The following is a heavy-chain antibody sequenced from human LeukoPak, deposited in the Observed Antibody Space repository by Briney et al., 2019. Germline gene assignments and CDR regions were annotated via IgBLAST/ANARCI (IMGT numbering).Heavy chain of an antibody. CDR2: ISGSSSYI. J-gene: IGHJ4*02. CDR1: GFTFSNFG. CDR3: ARGRLGRAAAFDY. D-gene: IGHD6-13*01. V-gene: IGHV3-21*01. Sequence: VGCLRLSCAASGFTFSNFGINWVRQAPGKGLEWVSSISGSSSYIYYADSVKGRFTISRDNAKNSLYLQMNSLRAEDTAVYYCARGRLGRAAAFDYWGQGTLVTVS.